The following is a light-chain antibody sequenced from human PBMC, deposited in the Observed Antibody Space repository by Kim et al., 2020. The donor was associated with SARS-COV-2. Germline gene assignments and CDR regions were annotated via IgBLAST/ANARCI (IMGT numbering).Light chain of an antibody. CDR2: DAS. V-gene: IGKV1-5*01. J-gene: IGKJ1*01. CDR3: QQYNSNWT. CDR1: KSNSSW. Sequence: SASVRDRVTITCRASKSNSSWLAWYQQRAGKAPKLLNYDASSLESGVTSRFSSSGSGTEITLTISSLQPDDFATYYCQQYNSNWTFGQGTKVDIK.